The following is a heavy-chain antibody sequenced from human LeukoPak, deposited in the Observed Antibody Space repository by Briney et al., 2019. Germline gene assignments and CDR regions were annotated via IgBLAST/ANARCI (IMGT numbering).Heavy chain of an antibody. CDR1: AFIFSGHW. CDR3: VRDFRSADY. Sequence: GGSLRLSCEGSAFIFSGHWMNWVRQTPGKGLEWVASIKEDGSERQYVDSVKGRFSISRDNAKNTVYLQMNSLRGEDTAVYYCVRDFRSADYWGQGTLVTVSS. J-gene: IGHJ4*02. CDR2: IKEDGSER. V-gene: IGHV3-7*01.